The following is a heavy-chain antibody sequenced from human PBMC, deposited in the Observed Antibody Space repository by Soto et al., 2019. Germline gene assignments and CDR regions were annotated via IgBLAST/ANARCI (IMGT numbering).Heavy chain of an antibody. J-gene: IGHJ4*02. V-gene: IGHV1-69*13. CDR2: IIPIFGTA. Sequence: ASVKVSCKASGGTFSSYAISWVRQAPGQGLEWMGGIIPIFGTANYAQKFQGRVTITADESTSTAYMELSSLRSEDTAVYYCAVAYCGGHCYSPFIVFDCWGQGTLVTVSS. D-gene: IGHD2-21*02. CDR1: GGTFSSYA. CDR3: AVAYCGGHCYSPFIVFDC.